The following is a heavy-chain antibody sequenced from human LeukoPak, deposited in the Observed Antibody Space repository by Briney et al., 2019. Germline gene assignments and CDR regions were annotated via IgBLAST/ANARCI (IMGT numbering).Heavy chain of an antibody. CDR3: ARRIDCSSTSCRAFDI. CDR1: GYSFTSYW. J-gene: IGHJ3*02. CDR2: IYPGDSDT. Sequence: GESLKISCKGSGYSFTSYWIGWVRQMPGKGLEWTGIIYPGDSDTRYSPSFQGQVTISADKSISTAYLQWSSLKASDTAMYYCARRIDCSSTSCRAFDIWGQGTMVTVSS. D-gene: IGHD2-2*01. V-gene: IGHV5-51*01.